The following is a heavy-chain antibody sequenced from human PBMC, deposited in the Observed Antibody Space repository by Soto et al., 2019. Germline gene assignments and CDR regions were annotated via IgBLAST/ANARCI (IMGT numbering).Heavy chain of an antibody. Sequence: PGGSLRLSCATSGFTFSASAMRWVRQVSGKGLEWIARIRSKANNYATTYGPSVKGRFTISRDDSENTVYLQMNSLKTEDTAIYYCAKQIYGGNSWGQGTLVTVSS. J-gene: IGHJ4*02. CDR2: IRSKANNYAT. CDR1: GFTFSASA. D-gene: IGHD2-21*02. V-gene: IGHV3-73*01. CDR3: AKQIYGGNS.